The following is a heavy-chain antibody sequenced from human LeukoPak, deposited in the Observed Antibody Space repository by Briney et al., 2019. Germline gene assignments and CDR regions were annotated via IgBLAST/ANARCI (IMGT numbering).Heavy chain of an antibody. V-gene: IGHV3-48*03. CDR1: GFTFSSYE. CDR2: ISSSGSTI. CDR3: ARQPSGYSNLDY. D-gene: IGHD3-22*01. Sequence: SGGSLRLSCAASGFTFSSYEMNWVRQAPGKGLEWVSYISSSGSTIYYADSVKGRFTISRDNAENSLYLQMNSLRAEDTAVYYCARQPSGYSNLDYWGQGTLVTVSS. J-gene: IGHJ4*02.